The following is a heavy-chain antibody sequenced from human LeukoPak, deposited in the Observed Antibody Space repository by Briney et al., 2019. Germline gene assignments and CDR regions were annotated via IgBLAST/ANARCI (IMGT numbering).Heavy chain of an antibody. CDR2: ISPSGGST. V-gene: IGHV1-46*01. Sequence: ASVKVSCKAFGYTFTSNYMHWVRQAPGQGPEWMGVISPSGGSTTYAQKFQGRVTLTRDMSTSIDYLELSSLRSEDTAVYYCARFDLSGAGQQLVVDAFDIWGQGTMVTVSS. D-gene: IGHD6-13*01. J-gene: IGHJ3*02. CDR1: GYTFTSNY. CDR3: ARFDLSGAGQQLVVDAFDI.